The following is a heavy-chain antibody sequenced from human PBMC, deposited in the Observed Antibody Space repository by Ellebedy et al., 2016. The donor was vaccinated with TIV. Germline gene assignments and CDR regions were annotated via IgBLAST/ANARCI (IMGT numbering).Heavy chain of an antibody. D-gene: IGHD2-21*01. CDR2: IHYSGTT. J-gene: IGHJ5*02. CDR1: GDSISGYY. V-gene: IGHV4-59*08. Sequence: MPSETLSLTCTVSGVSGDSISGYYWSWIRQTPRMGLEWIGYIHYSGTTNYSPSLKSRLTMSVDTSKNHFSLRLDSVTAADTAVYYCARVKTSEKHWFDPWGQGSKVTVSS. CDR3: ARVKTSEKHWFDP.